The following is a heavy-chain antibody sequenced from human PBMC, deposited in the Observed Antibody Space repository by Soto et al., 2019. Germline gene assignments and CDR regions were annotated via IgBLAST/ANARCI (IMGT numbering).Heavy chain of an antibody. CDR2: IYYSGST. D-gene: IGHD3-22*01. V-gene: IGHV4-31*03. Sequence: SETLSLTCTVSGGSISSGGYYWSWIRQHPGKGLEWIGYIYYSGSTYYNPSLKSRVTISVDTSKNQFSLKLSSVTAADTAVYYCARDTYYYDSSGPGAFDYWGQGTLVTVSS. CDR1: GGSISSGGYY. CDR3: ARDTYYYDSSGPGAFDY. J-gene: IGHJ4*02.